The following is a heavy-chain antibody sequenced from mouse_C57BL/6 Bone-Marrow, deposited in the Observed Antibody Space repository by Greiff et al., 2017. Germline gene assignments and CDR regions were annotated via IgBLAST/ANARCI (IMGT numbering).Heavy chain of an antibody. CDR2: IDPSDSYT. V-gene: IGHV1-50*01. CDR1: GYTFTSYW. D-gene: IGHD1-2*01. CDR3: AHYYGYYFDY. J-gene: IGHJ2*01. Sequence: QVQLQQPGAELVKPGASVKLSCKASGYTFTSYWMQWVKQRPGQGLEWIGEIDPSDSYTNYNQKFKGKATLTVDTSSSTAYMQLSSLTSEYSAVYYCAHYYGYYFDYWGQGTTLTVSS.